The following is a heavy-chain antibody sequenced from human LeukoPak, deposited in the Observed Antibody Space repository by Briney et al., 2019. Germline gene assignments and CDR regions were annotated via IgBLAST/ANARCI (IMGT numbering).Heavy chain of an antibody. D-gene: IGHD3-22*01. CDR3: ARDYYYDDSGYVLDTFDI. CDR1: GYTFTSYA. Sequence: ASVKVSCKASGYTFTSYAMNWVRQAPGQGLEWMGWINTNTGNPTYAQGFTGRFVFSLDTSVSTAYLQVSSLKAEDTAVYYCARDYYYDDSGYVLDTFDIWGQGTMVTVSS. V-gene: IGHV7-4-1*02. J-gene: IGHJ3*02. CDR2: INTNTGNP.